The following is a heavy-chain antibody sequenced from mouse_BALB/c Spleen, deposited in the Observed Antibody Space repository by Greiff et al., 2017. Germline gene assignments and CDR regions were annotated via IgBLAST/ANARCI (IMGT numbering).Heavy chain of an antibody. V-gene: IGHV7-3*02. Sequence: VQGVESGGGLVQPGGSLRLSCATSGFTFTDYYMSLVRQPPGKAHEWLGFIRNKANGYTTEYSASVKGRFTISRDNSQSILYLQMNTLRAEDSATYYCARDHYYGSSYGFADWGQGTLVTVSA. CDR2: IRNKANGYTT. D-gene: IGHD1-1*01. CDR3: ARDHYYGSSYGFAD. CDR1: GFTFTDYY. J-gene: IGHJ3*01.